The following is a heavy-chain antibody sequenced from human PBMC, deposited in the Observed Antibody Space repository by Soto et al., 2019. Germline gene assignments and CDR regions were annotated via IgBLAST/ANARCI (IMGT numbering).Heavy chain of an antibody. J-gene: IGHJ4*02. CDR3: VWGSYRYTEVSDY. Sequence: QVQLVQSGAEVKKPGASVKVSCKASGYTFTSYAIHWVRQAPGQRLEWMGWINAGNGNTKYSQKFQGRVTITRDTSASTAYMELSSLRSEDTAEYYCVWGSYRYTEVSDYWGQGTLVTVSS. V-gene: IGHV1-3*01. CDR2: INAGNGNT. D-gene: IGHD3-16*02. CDR1: GYTFTSYA.